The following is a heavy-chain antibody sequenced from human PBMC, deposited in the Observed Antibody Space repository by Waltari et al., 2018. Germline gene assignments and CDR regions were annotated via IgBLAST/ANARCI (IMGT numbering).Heavy chain of an antibody. J-gene: IGHJ6*03. Sequence: QLQLQESGPGLVKPSETLSLTCTVSGGSISSSSYSWGWIRQPPGKGLEWIGRIYYSGSTYDNPSLKIRVTIAVDTSKNQFSLKLSSVTDADTAVYYCARQESSSGSYYMDVWGKGTTVTVSS. CDR2: IYYSGST. CDR1: GGSISSSSYS. V-gene: IGHV4-39*01. CDR3: ARQESSSGSYYMDV. D-gene: IGHD6-6*01.